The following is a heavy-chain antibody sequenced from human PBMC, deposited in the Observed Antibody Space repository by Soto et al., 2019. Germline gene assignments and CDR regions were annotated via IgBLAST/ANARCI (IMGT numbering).Heavy chain of an antibody. CDR1: GDSINNTYW. Sequence: SETLSLTCFVSGDSINNTYWWSWVRQAPEKGLEWIGEIYHIGGRSYMPSLRGRITLSVDTSKNLCSLKLTSVTAAAPDAYSWARAVYCTTANCWDDFHYYNIDVWGQGPAGTASS. CDR3: ARAVYCTTANCWDDFHYYNIDV. V-gene: IGHV4-4*02. J-gene: IGHJ6*01. CDR2: IYHIGGR. D-gene: IGHD2-2*01.